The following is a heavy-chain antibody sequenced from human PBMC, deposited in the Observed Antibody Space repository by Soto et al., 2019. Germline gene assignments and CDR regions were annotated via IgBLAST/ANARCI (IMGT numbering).Heavy chain of an antibody. CDR3: ATEYRYNWFDP. D-gene: IGHD5-18*01. Sequence: SVKVSCKASGGTFSSYAIRWVRQAPGQGLEWMGGIITIFGTANYAQKFQGRVTITADKSTSTAYMELSSLRSEDTAVYYCATEYRYNWFDPGGQGTLVTVSS. J-gene: IGHJ5*02. V-gene: IGHV1-69*06. CDR1: GGTFSSYA. CDR2: IITIFGTA.